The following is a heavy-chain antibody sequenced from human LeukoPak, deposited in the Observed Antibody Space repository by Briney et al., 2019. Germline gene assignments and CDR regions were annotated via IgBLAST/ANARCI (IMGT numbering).Heavy chain of an antibody. Sequence: SDTLSLTCTVSGGSISSGDYYWSWIRQPPGKGLEWIGYIYYSGSTYYNPSLKSRVTISVDTSKNQFSLKLSSVTAADTAFYYCASQGHHGKIVGTTLSYFYMDVWGKGTTVTVSS. J-gene: IGHJ6*03. CDR3: ASQGHHGKIVGTTLSYFYMDV. CDR2: IYYSGST. V-gene: IGHV4-30-4*02. CDR1: GGSISSGDYY. D-gene: IGHD1-26*01.